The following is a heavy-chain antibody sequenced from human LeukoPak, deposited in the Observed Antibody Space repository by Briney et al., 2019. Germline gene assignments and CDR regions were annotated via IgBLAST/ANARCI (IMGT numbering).Heavy chain of an antibody. D-gene: IGHD6-19*01. J-gene: IGHJ4*02. V-gene: IGHV3-15*07. CDR3: TRDRRDSSGWYGGFDY. CDR1: GFIFSNAW. CDR2: IKSKTDGGTA. Sequence: GGSLRLSCAASGFIFSNAWMNWVRQAPEKGLEWVARIKSKTDGGTADYAAPVKDRFTISRDDSKNTLYLQMNSLKTEDTAVYYCTRDRRDSSGWYGGFDYWGQGTPVTVSS.